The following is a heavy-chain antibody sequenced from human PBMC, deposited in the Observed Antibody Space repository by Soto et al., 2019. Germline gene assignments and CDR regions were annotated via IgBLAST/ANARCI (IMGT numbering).Heavy chain of an antibody. Sequence: SVKLSCKDSGGTFSSYTISSARRAPGQRLKWMGRIIPILGIANYAQKFQGRVKITADKSTSTAYIELSSLRSEDTAVYYCASRYYYGSGSKTYYYDSSGSYGMEVWGQGTTVTVSS. CDR2: IIPILGIA. J-gene: IGHJ6*02. CDR3: ASRYYYGSGSKTYYYDSSGSYGMEV. CDR1: GGTFSSYT. D-gene: IGHD3-22*01. V-gene: IGHV1-69*02.